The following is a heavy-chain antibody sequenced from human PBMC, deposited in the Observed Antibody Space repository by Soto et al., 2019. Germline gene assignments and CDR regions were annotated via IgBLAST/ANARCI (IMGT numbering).Heavy chain of an antibody. V-gene: IGHV4-39*01. Sequence: QLQLQESGPGLVKPSETLSLTCTVSGGSISSSSYYWGWIRQPPGKGLEWIGSIYYSGSTYYNPSLKSRVTISVDTSKNQFSLKLSSVTAADTAVYYCARRGGYSFYFDYWGQGTLVTVSS. J-gene: IGHJ4*02. D-gene: IGHD5-18*01. CDR1: GGSISSSSYY. CDR2: IYYSGST. CDR3: ARRGGYSFYFDY.